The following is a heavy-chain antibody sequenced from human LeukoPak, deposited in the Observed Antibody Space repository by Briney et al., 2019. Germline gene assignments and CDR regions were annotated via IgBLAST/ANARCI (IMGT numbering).Heavy chain of an antibody. J-gene: IGHJ4*02. Sequence: GRSLRLSCAASGFTFSNYAMHWVRQAPGKGLEWVAVISYDGSNKYYADSVKGRFTIPRDNANNALSLQMNSLRAEDTAVYYCARDQGEGYCSSTNCYERLDFWGQGTLVTVSA. CDR3: ARDQGEGYCSSTNCYERLDF. CDR1: GFTFSNYA. D-gene: IGHD2-2*01. CDR2: ISYDGSNK. V-gene: IGHV3-30*14.